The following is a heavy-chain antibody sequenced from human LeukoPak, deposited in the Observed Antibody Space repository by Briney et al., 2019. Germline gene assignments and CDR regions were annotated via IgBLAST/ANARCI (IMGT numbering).Heavy chain of an antibody. CDR2: IWYDGSNK. J-gene: IGHJ6*02. CDR3: ARDLIRSGWYHYYYGMDV. D-gene: IGHD6-19*01. Sequence: GRSLRLSCAASGFTFSSYGMHWVRQAPGKGLEWVAVIWYDGSNKYYADSVKGRFTISRDNSKNTLYLQMNSLRAEDTAVYYCARDLIRSGWYHYYYGMDVWGQGTTVTVSS. CDR1: GFTFSSYG. V-gene: IGHV3-33*01.